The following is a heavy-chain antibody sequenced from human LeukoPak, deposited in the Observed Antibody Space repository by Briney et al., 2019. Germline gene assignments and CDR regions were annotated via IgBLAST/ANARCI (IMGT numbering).Heavy chain of an antibody. Sequence: GGSLRLSCAASGVTVSSNYMSWVRQAPGKGLEWGSVIYSGGSTYYADSVKGRFTISRDNSKNTLYLQMNSLRAEDTAVYYCARLDHNVSLWFGEGDYWGQGTLVTVSS. D-gene: IGHD3-10*01. CDR1: GVTVSSNY. V-gene: IGHV3-53*01. J-gene: IGHJ4*02. CDR2: IYSGGST. CDR3: ARLDHNVSLWFGEGDY.